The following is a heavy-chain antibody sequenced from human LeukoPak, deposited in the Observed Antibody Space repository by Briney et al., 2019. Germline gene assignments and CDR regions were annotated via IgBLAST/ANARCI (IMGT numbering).Heavy chain of an antibody. CDR2: MNPNSGNT. CDR1: GDTFTSYD. CDR3: ARGTRVISLYYYYMDV. J-gene: IGHJ6*03. V-gene: IGHV1-8*01. Sequence: ASVKVSCKASGDTFTSYDINWVRQATGQGLEWMGWMNPNSGNTGYAQKFQGRVTMTRNTSISTAYMELSSLRSEDTAVYYCARGTRVISLYYYYMDVWGKGTTVTISS. D-gene: IGHD3-16*02.